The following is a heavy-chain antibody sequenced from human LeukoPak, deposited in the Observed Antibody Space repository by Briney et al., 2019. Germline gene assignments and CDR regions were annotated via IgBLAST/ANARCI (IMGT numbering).Heavy chain of an antibody. CDR3: AKDQDCSSTSCNSPEVDS. J-gene: IGHJ5*01. D-gene: IGHD2-2*02. CDR2: ISGSGGST. Sequence: GGSLRLSCAASGFTFSSYAMSWVRQGPGKGLEWVSAISGSGGSTYYADSVKGRFTISRDNSKNMLYLQMNSLRAEDTAVYDRAKDQDCSSTSCNSPEVDSWGQGTLVTVSS. CDR1: GFTFSSYA. V-gene: IGHV3-23*01.